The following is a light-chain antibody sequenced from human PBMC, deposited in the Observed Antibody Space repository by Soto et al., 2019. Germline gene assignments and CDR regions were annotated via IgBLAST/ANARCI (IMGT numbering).Light chain of an antibody. CDR3: QQYGSSPWT. Sequence: EIVLTQSPGTLSLSPGERATLSCRASQSVSSSYLAWYQQKPGQAPRLLMYGASSRATGIPDRFSGGGSATDFTLTISRLEPEDFAVYYCQQYGSSPWTFGQGTKVEI. V-gene: IGKV3-20*01. CDR2: GAS. J-gene: IGKJ1*01. CDR1: QSVSSSY.